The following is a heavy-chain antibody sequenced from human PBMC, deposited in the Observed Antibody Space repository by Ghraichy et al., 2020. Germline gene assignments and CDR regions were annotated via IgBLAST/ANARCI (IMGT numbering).Heavy chain of an antibody. CDR1: GASISSFY. CDR2: MFHSGSP. J-gene: IGHJ6*02. CDR3: ARRGSGWYADV. Sequence: SETLSLTCTVSGASISSFYWSWIRQLPGKGLEWIGYMFHSGSPNYNPSLKSRVTISVDTSRNHFSLKLTSVTAADTAVYYCARRGSGWYADVWGQGTTVTVSS. D-gene: IGHD6-19*01. V-gene: IGHV4-59*08.